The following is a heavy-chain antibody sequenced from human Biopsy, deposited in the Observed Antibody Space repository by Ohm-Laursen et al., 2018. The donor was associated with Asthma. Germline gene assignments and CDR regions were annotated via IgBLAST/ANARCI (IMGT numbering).Heavy chain of an antibody. D-gene: IGHD3-10*01. CDR2: IYYTGSD. J-gene: IGHJ6*02. CDR1: GGSISSSSYY. V-gene: IGHV4-61*01. Sequence: SETLSLTCIVSGGSISSSSYYWSWIRQPPGKGLEWLGYIYYTGSDNYNPSLKSRVTISVDTSKNQFSLRLNSVTAADTAVYYCARGPNYHGSGRAPIGMDVWGQGTTVTVSS. CDR3: ARGPNYHGSGRAPIGMDV.